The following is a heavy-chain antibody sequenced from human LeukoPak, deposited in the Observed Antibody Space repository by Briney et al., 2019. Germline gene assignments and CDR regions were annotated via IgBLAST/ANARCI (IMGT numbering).Heavy chain of an antibody. V-gene: IGHV3-48*03. Sequence: GGSLRLSCAASGFTFSSYEMNWVRQAPGKGLEWVSYISSSGSTIYDADSVKGRFTISRDNAKNSLYLQMNSLRAEDTAVYYCARGPWDYYYYMDVWGKGTTVTVSS. CDR2: ISSSGSTI. J-gene: IGHJ6*03. CDR3: ARGPWDYYYYMDV. D-gene: IGHD3-16*01. CDR1: GFTFSSYE.